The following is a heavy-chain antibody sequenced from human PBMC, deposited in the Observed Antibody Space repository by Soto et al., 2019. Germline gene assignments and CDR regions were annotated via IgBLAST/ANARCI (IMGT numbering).Heavy chain of an antibody. J-gene: IGHJ6*03. CDR3: ARDNGPTMVEMYYMDV. D-gene: IGHD3-10*01. CDR1: GFTFSSYG. V-gene: IGHV3-33*01. CDR2: IWYDGSNK. Sequence: GGSLRLSCAASGFTFSSYGMHWVRQAPGKGLEWVAVIWYDGSNKYYADSVKGRFTISRDNSKNTLYLQMNSLRAEDTAVYYCARDNGPTMVEMYYMDVWGKGTTVTVSS.